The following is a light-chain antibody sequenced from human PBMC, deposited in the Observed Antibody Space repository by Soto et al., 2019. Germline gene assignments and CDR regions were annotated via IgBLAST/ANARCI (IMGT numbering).Light chain of an antibody. V-gene: IGKV3-20*01. CDR3: QQYHSSQYT. Sequence: EIVLTQSPGTRSLSPGERATLSCRASQSVRSSYLAWYQQKPGQAPRLLIYDSSSRATGIPDRFSGSRSGTDFTLTISRLEPEDFAVYYCQQYHSSQYTFVQGTKLEIK. J-gene: IGKJ2*01. CDR2: DSS. CDR1: QSVRSSY.